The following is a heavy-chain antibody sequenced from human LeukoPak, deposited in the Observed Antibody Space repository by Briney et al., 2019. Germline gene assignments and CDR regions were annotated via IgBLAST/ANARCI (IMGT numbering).Heavy chain of an antibody. J-gene: IGHJ4*02. Sequence: SETLSLTCAVYGGSFSGYYWSWIRQPPGMGLEWIGEINHSGSTNYNPSLKSRVTISVDTSKNQFSLKLSSVTAADTAVYYCARAMWNYRSFDYWGQGTLVTVSS. CDR1: GGSFSGYY. D-gene: IGHD1-7*01. CDR3: ARAMWNYRSFDY. CDR2: INHSGST. V-gene: IGHV4-34*01.